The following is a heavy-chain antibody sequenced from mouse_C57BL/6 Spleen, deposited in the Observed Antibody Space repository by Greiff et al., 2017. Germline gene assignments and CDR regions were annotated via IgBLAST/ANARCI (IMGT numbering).Heavy chain of an antibody. CDR3: AKNYDYAYYAMDC. Sequence: VQLQQSGPGLVQPSQSLSITCTVSGFSLTSYGVHWVRQPPGKGLEWLGVIWSGGSADYNAAFISRLSISKDNSKSQVFFKMNSLQADDTAIYYCAKNYDYAYYAMDCWGQGTSVTVSS. CDR1: GFSLTSYG. D-gene: IGHD2-4*01. CDR2: IWSGGSA. J-gene: IGHJ4*01. V-gene: IGHV2-4*01.